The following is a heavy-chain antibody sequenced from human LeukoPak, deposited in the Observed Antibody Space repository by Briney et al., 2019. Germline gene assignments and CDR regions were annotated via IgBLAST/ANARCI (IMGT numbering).Heavy chain of an antibody. Sequence: PGGSLRLSCPASGFTFSSYGMHWVRQAPGKGLEWVAVIWYDGSNKYYADSVKGRFTISRDNSKNTLYLQMNSLRAEDTAVYYCARETAGGYAFDYWGQGTLVTVSS. V-gene: IGHV3-33*01. J-gene: IGHJ4*02. D-gene: IGHD2-2*01. CDR1: GFTFSSYG. CDR2: IWYDGSNK. CDR3: ARETAGGYAFDY.